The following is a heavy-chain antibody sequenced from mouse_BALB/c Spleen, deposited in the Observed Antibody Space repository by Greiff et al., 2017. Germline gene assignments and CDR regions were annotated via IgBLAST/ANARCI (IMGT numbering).Heavy chain of an antibody. CDR2: INPGSGGT. Sequence: VQLQQSGAELVRPGTSVKVSCKASGYAFTNYLIEWVKQRPGQGLEWIGVINPGSGGTNYNEKFKGKATLTADKSSSTAYMQLSSLTSEDSAVYFCARSRGNYWFAYWGQGTLVTVSA. V-gene: IGHV1-54*01. J-gene: IGHJ3*01. D-gene: IGHD2-1*01. CDR1: GYAFTNYL. CDR3: ARSRGNYWFAY.